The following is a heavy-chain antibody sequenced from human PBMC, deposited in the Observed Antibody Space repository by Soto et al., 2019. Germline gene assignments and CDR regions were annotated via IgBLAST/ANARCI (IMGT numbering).Heavy chain of an antibody. J-gene: IGHJ4*02. Sequence: SETLSLTCTVSGGSISSYYWSWIRQPAGKGLEWIGRIYTSGSTNYNPSLKSRVTMSVDTSKNQFSLKLSSVTAADTAVYYCAREMHDYGDIVRGAPIFDYWGQGTQVTVYS. CDR2: IYTSGST. V-gene: IGHV4-4*07. D-gene: IGHD4-17*01. CDR3: AREMHDYGDIVRGAPIFDY. CDR1: GGSISSYY.